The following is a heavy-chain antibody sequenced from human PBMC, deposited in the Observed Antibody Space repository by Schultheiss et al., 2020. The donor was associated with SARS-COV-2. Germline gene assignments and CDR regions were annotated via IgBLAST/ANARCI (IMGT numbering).Heavy chain of an antibody. CDR2: INPSGGST. V-gene: IGHV1-46*02. J-gene: IGHJ6*03. D-gene: IGHD2-15*01. Sequence: GESLKISCKAAGYSFNSYAVNWVRQAPGQGLEWMGIINPSGGSTSYAQKFQGRVTMTRDTSISTAYMELSRLRSDDTAVYYCARTGLLCSGGSCYTDYYYYMDVWGKGTTVTVSS. CDR1: GYSFNSYA. CDR3: ARTGLLCSGGSCYTDYYYYMDV.